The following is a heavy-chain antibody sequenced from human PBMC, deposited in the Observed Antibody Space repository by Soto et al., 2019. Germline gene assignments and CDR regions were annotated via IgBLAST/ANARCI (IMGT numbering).Heavy chain of an antibody. CDR2: INSDGSST. CDR3: ASLRLEYSSSSGPSSWFGELFGASYYYGMDV. V-gene: IGHV3-74*01. D-gene: IGHD3-10*01. J-gene: IGHJ6*02. Sequence: QPGGSLRLSCAASGFTFSSYWMHWVRQAPGKGLVWVSRINSDGSSTSYADSVKGRFTISRDNAKNTLYLQMNSLRAEDTAVYYCASLRLEYSSSSGPSSWFGELFGASYYYGMDVWGQGTTVTVSS. CDR1: GFTFSSYW.